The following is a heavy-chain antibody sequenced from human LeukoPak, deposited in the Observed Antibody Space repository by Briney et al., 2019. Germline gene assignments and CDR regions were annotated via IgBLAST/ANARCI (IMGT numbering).Heavy chain of an antibody. Sequence: GGSLRLSCAASGFTFSSYSMNWVRQAPGKGLEWVSSISSTGTYKYYADSVKGRFTISRDNAKNSLYLQMNSLRAEDTAVYYCASDCSSTCSYYYYHMDVRGKGTTVTVSS. J-gene: IGHJ6*03. CDR3: ASDCSSTCSYYYYHMDV. V-gene: IGHV3-21*01. D-gene: IGHD6-13*01. CDR1: GFTFSSYS. CDR2: ISSTGTYK.